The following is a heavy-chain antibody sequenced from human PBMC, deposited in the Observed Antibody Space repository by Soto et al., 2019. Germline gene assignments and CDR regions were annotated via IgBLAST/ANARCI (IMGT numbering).Heavy chain of an antibody. CDR1: GYTFTSYA. V-gene: IGHV1-3*01. Sequence: AASVKVSCKASGYTFTSYAMHWVRQAPGQRLEWMGWINAGNGNTKYSQKFQGRVTITRDTSASTAYMELSSLRSEDTAVYYCASCSGGSCYSGDYWGQGTLVTVSS. CDR3: ASCSGGSCYSGDY. CDR2: INAGNGNT. D-gene: IGHD2-15*01. J-gene: IGHJ4*02.